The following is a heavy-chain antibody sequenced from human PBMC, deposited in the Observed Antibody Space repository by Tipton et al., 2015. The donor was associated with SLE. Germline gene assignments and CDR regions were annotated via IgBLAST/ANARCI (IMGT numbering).Heavy chain of an antibody. J-gene: IGHJ4*02. CDR3: AKDRADYSPDYFDS. Sequence: SLRLSCAASGFTFSSYSMNWVRQAPGKGPEWVSSISSSSSYIYYADSVKGRFTISRDNDKDTVYLQMSGLRSDDTAIYYCAKDRADYSPDYFDSWGQGTLVIVSS. CDR1: GFTFSSYS. CDR2: ISSSSSYI. V-gene: IGHV3-21*01. D-gene: IGHD4-11*01.